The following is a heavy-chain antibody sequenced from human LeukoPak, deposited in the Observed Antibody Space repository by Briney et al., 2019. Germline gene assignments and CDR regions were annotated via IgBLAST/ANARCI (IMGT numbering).Heavy chain of an antibody. D-gene: IGHD5-12*01. Sequence: GRSLRLSCAASGFIFINYSIHWVRQAPGKGLEWVAVIWYDGSQKYFADSVKGRFTISRDTSQNTVYLQMNSLRAEDTAVYYCARDGGRAYDLDHWGQGTLVTVSS. J-gene: IGHJ5*02. V-gene: IGHV3-33*01. CDR2: IWYDGSQK. CDR3: ARDGGRAYDLDH. CDR1: GFIFINYS.